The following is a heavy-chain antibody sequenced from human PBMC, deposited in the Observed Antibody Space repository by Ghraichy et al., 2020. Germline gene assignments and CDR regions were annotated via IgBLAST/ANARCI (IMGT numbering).Heavy chain of an antibody. CDR1: GFDFSAYA. J-gene: IGHJ4*02. D-gene: IGHD3-9*01. V-gene: IGHV3-30*01. CDR3: ARKAVGDYDILNPDRKAKPLDF. CDR2: ISYDGITNK. Sequence: GGSLRLSCVASGFDFSAYAMHWVRQAPGMGLEWVAVISYDGITNKYYSDFVRGRFTISRDNSKNTVYLHMTSLRSDDTATYYCARKAVGDYDILNPDRKAKPLDFWGQGALVIVS.